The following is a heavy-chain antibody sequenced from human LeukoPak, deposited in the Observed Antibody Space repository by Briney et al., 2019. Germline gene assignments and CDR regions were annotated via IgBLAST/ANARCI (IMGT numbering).Heavy chain of an antibody. CDR2: IKTKSESDAT. Sequence: GGSLRLSCAASGFTFSGFDIHWVRQASGKGLEWVGRIKTKSESDATSYAASVKGRFTISRDDSKNTAYLQMNSLRAEDTAVYYCARERGVVPAAMFYYWGQGTLVIVSS. V-gene: IGHV3-73*01. CDR3: ARERGVVPAAMFYY. J-gene: IGHJ4*02. D-gene: IGHD2-2*01. CDR1: GFTFSGFD.